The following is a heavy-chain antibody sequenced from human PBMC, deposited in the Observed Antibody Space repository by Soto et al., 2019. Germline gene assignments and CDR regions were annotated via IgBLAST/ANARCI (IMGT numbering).Heavy chain of an antibody. CDR2: INHRGSA. V-gene: IGHV4-4*02. CDR3: ARVWGGAFDI. Sequence: SETLSLTCAVSGASVSSTYWWSWVRQPPGKGPEWIGEINHRGSANCNPSLKSRVTISVDISKSQFSLRLTSVTAADTAVYYCARVWGGAFDIWGQGTMVT. CDR1: GASVSSTYW. J-gene: IGHJ3*02. D-gene: IGHD3-10*01.